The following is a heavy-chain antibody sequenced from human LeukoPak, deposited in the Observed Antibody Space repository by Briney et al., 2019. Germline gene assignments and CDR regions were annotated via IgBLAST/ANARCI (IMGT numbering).Heavy chain of an antibody. CDR1: GGSFSSYY. CDR2: IYYSGST. V-gene: IGHV4-59*01. CDR3: ARGYPFYYYGMDV. J-gene: IGHJ6*02. Sequence: SETLSLTCAVYGGSFSSYYWSWIRQPPGKGLEWIGYIYYSGSTNYNPSLKSRVTISVDTSKNQFSLKLSSVTAADTAVYYCARGYPFYYYGMDVWGQGTTVTVSS. D-gene: IGHD3-16*02.